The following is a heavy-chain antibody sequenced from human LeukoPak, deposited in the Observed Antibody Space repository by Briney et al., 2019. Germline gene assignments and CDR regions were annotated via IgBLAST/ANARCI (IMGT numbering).Heavy chain of an antibody. V-gene: IGHV3-30*18. D-gene: IGHD5-18*01. J-gene: IGHJ4*02. CDR1: GFTFSSYA. CDR3: ANEEGHSYGAHY. Sequence: GRSLRLSCAASGFTFSSYAMHWVRQAPGKGLEWVAVISYDGSNKYYADSVKGRFTISRDNSKNTLYLQMNSLRAEDTAVYYCANEEGHSYGAHYWGQGTLVTVSS. CDR2: ISYDGSNK.